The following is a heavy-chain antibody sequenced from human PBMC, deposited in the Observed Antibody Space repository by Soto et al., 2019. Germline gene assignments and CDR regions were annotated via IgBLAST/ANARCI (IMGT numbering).Heavy chain of an antibody. V-gene: IGHV1-24*01. CDR3: ARDWAAAGPFDY. CDR1: GYTLTELS. Sequence: ASVQVSCKVSGYTLTELSMHWVRQAPGKGLEWMGGFDPEDGETIYAQKFQGRVTMTEDTSTNTAYMELRSLRSDDTAVYYCARDWAAAGPFDYGGQETLVPVSS. D-gene: IGHD6-13*01. J-gene: IGHJ4*02. CDR2: FDPEDGET.